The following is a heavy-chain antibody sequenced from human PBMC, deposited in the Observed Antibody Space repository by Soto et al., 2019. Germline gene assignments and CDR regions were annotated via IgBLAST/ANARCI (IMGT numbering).Heavy chain of an antibody. CDR1: GFTFSDYY. V-gene: IGHV3-11*01. CDR3: AREHCSGGSCFPGY. J-gene: IGHJ4*02. D-gene: IGHD2-15*01. Sequence: PGGSLRLSCAASGFTFSDYYMTWIRQAPGRGLEWVSFISSSGSSVYYADSVKGRFTISRDNAKNSLYLQMDSLRAEDTAVYYCAREHCSGGSCFPGYWGQGTLVTVSS. CDR2: ISSSGSSV.